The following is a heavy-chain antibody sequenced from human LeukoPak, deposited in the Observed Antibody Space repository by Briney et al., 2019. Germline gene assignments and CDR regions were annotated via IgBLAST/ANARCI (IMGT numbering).Heavy chain of an antibody. CDR2: IFYSGLT. J-gene: IGHJ4*02. V-gene: IGHV4-39*01. D-gene: IGHD6-19*01. Sequence: PSETLSLTCTVSGGSISSSPYYWGWIRQPPGKGLEWIGSIFYSGLTYYTPSLKSRVTISVDTSKNQFSLRLSSVTASDTAVYYCARRYSSGWAIDYWGQGTLVTVSS. CDR1: GGSISSSPYY. CDR3: ARRYSSGWAIDY.